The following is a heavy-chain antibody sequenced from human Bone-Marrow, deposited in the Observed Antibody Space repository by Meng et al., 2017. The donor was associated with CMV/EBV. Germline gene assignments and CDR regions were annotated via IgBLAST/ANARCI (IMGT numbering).Heavy chain of an antibody. CDR3: ARSPGRQDSSGWYRY. CDR1: GFTFSSYA. J-gene: IGHJ4*02. CDR2: ISSSSSYI. D-gene: IGHD6-19*01. V-gene: IGHV3-21*01. Sequence: GESLKISCAASGFTFSSYAVSWVRQAPGKGLEWVSSISSSSSYIYYADSVKGRFTISRDNAKNSLYLQMNSLRAEDTAVYYCARSPGRQDSSGWYRYWGQGTLVTVAS.